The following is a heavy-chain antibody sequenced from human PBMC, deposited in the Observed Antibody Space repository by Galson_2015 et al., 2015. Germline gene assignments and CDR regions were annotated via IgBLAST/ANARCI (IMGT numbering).Heavy chain of an antibody. V-gene: IGHV6-1*01. CDR2: TYYRSKWYN. CDR3: ARGPTGYASNSNWFDP. D-gene: IGHD2-2*01. CDR1: GDSVSSNSAA. J-gene: IGHJ5*02. Sequence: ISGDSVSSNSAAWNWIRQSPSRGLEWLGRTYYRSKWYNDYAVSVKSRITINPDTSKNQFSLQLNSVTPEDTAVYYCARGPTGYASNSNWFDPWGQGTLVTVSS.